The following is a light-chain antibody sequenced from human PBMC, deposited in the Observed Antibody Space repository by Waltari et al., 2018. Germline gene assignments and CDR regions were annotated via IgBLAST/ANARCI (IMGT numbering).Light chain of an antibody. CDR1: SGHSSNI. V-gene: IGLV4-69*01. CDR2: VNSDGSH. Sequence: LVLTPSPSASASLGASVKLTFTLSSGHSSNIIAWLPQRPERGPRYLMKVNSDGSHSKGDDIPDRFSGSSSGAERYLTISSLQSEDEADYYCETGGHGTWVFGGGTKLTVL. J-gene: IGLJ3*02. CDR3: ETGGHGTWV.